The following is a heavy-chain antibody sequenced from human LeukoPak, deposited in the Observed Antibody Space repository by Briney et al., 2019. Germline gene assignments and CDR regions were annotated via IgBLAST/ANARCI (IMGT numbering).Heavy chain of an antibody. V-gene: IGHV3-33*01. D-gene: IGHD3-3*01. CDR1: GFTFSSYG. Sequence: GSLRLSCAASGFTFSSYGMHWVRQAPGKGLEWVAVIWYDGSNKYYADSVKGRFTISRDNSKNTLYLQMNSLRAEDTAVYYCARARPGMVIDYWGQGTLVTVSS. CDR2: IWYDGSNK. J-gene: IGHJ4*02. CDR3: ARARPGMVIDY.